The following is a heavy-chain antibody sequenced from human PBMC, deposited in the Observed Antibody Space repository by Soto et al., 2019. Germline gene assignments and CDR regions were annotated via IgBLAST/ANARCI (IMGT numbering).Heavy chain of an antibody. CDR2: ISGSGGST. CDR1: GFTFSSYA. Sequence: LRLSCAASGFTFSSYAMSWVRQAPGKGLEWVSAISGSGGSTYYADSVKGRFTISRDNSKNTLYLQMNSLRAEDTAVYYCAKSSSGWYKYFDYWGQGALVTVSS. V-gene: IGHV3-23*01. J-gene: IGHJ4*02. CDR3: AKSSSGWYKYFDY. D-gene: IGHD6-19*01.